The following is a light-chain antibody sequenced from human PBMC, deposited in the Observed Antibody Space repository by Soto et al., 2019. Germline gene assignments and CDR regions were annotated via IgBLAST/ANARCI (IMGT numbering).Light chain of an antibody. V-gene: IGKV1-39*01. CDR2: TAS. J-gene: IGKJ5*01. Sequence: DIQMTQSPSSLSASVGDRVTITCRASQSINNYLNWYQQKPGKAPKLLIFTASTLQSGVPSRFSGSGSGTDFTLTISSLQPEDFATYYRQQSYNTPPITFGQGTRLEIE. CDR3: QQSYNTPPIT. CDR1: QSINNY.